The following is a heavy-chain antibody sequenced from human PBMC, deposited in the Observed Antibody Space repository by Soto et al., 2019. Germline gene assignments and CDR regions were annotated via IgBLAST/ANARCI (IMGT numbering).Heavy chain of an antibody. D-gene: IGHD2-21*02. Sequence: ASVEVSCKASGFTFFTSAVQWVRQARGQRLEWIGWIVVGSGNTNYAQKVQERVTITRDMSTITAYMEMSSLRSEDTAVYHWAADPYCGGDCYFDYWGQGNMVTVSS. J-gene: IGHJ4*02. V-gene: IGHV1-58*01. CDR2: IVVGSGNT. CDR1: GFTFFTSA. CDR3: AADPYCGGDCYFDY.